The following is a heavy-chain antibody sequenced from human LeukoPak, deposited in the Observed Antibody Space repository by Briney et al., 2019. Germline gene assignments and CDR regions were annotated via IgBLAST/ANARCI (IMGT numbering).Heavy chain of an antibody. CDR2: VTGTGGNT. J-gene: IGHJ4*02. Sequence: TGGSLRLSCAGSGFTFDSYAMSWVRQSPGKGLEWVSAVTGTGGNTYHADSVKDRFTISRDNSKNTVYLQMNSLRAEDTAIYYCAKVHGSGSYRFDFWGQGTLVTVSS. CDR3: AKVHGSGSYRFDF. CDR1: GFTFDSYA. D-gene: IGHD3-10*01. V-gene: IGHV3-23*01.